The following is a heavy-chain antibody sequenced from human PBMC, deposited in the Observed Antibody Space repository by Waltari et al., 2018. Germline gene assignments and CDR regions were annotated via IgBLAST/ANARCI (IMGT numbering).Heavy chain of an antibody. D-gene: IGHD3-10*01. V-gene: IGHV4-34*01. CDR2: IYYSGST. Sequence: QVQLQQWCAGLLKPSETLSLTCAVYGRSFSGSYWSWIRPPPGKGLEGIGSIYYSGSTDCNQYVKSRVTRAVDTSKNQFTLKLSLVTAADTAVYYCARPSSGVGAAEWYWYFDLWGRGTLVTVSS. CDR3: ARPSSGVGAAEWYWYFDL. J-gene: IGHJ2*01. CDR1: GRSFSGSY.